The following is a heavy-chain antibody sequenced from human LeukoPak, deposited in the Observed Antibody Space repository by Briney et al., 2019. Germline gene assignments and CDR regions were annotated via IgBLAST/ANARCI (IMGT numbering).Heavy chain of an antibody. CDR3: ARDQSYYGSGSSDY. CDR1: GFTFSSSA. CDR2: ISGSGSTI. Sequence: PGGSLRLSCAASGFTFSSSAMSWVRQASGKGLEWVSGISGSGSTIYYADSVKGRFTISRDNAKNSLYLQMNSLRAEDTAVYYCARDQSYYGSGSSDYWGQGTLVTVSS. D-gene: IGHD3-10*01. J-gene: IGHJ4*02. V-gene: IGHV3-23*01.